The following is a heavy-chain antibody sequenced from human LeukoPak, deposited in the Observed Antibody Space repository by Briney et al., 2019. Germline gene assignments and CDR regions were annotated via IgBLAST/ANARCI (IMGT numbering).Heavy chain of an antibody. CDR2: IKEDGSEK. D-gene: IGHD1-1*01. Sequence: PGGSLRLSCVASGFTFSNFWMNWVRQAPGKGLEWVANIKEDGSEKNYVGSVRGRFTISRDNAKNSLYLQMNSLSAEDTALYYCVRGHHWDYTSEGTLVTVSS. J-gene: IGHJ4*02. V-gene: IGHV3-7*01. CDR1: GFTFSNFW. CDR3: VRGHHWDY.